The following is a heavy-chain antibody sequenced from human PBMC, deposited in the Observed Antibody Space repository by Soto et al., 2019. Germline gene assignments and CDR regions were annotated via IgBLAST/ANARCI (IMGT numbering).Heavy chain of an antibody. CDR2: INHSGST. V-gene: IGHV4-34*01. CDR1: GGSFSGYY. J-gene: IGHJ4*02. CDR3: ARVGVGSPWSQYSSSLGY. Sequence: QVQLQQWGAGLLKPSETLSLTCAVYGGSFSGYYWSWIRQPPGKGLEWIGEINHSGSTNYNPSLKSRVTLSVDTSKHQFSLKLSSVTAADTAVYYCARVGVGSPWSQYSSSLGYWGQGTLVTVSS. D-gene: IGHD6-6*01.